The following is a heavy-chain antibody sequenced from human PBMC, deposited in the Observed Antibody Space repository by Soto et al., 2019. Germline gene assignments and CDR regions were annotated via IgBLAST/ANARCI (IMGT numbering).Heavy chain of an antibody. CDR2: IYYSGST. CDR1: GGSISSGDYY. Sequence: PSETLSLTCTVSGGSISSGDYYWSWIRQPPGKGLEWIGYIYYSGSTYYNPSLKSRVTISVDTSKNQFSLKLSSVTAADTAVYYCARAHRSIFGVVIQFDYWGQGTLVTVS. V-gene: IGHV4-30-4*01. J-gene: IGHJ4*02. CDR3: ARAHRSIFGVVIQFDY. D-gene: IGHD3-3*01.